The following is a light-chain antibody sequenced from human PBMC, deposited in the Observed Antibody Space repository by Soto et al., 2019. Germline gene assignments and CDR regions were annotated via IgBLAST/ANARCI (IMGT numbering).Light chain of an antibody. V-gene: IGLV1-44*01. Sequence: QSVLTQPPSASGTPGQRVTISCSGATSNFGTKSVNWYQHLPGAAPRLLIYNSDQRPSGVPDRFSGSKSGTSASLAISGLQSADEGDYFCASWDAMLHGPLFGGGTKLTVL. J-gene: IGLJ2*01. CDR2: NSD. CDR1: TSNFGTKS. CDR3: ASWDAMLHGPL.